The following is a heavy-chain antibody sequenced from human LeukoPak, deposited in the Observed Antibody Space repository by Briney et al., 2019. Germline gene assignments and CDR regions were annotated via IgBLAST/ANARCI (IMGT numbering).Heavy chain of an antibody. Sequence: ASVKVSCKASGYIFTSNGISWARQAPGQGLEWMGWISAYNGNTKYAQKFQGRVTITTDTSTSTAYMELRSLRSDDTAVYYCARDAWYHDSSGQDASDIWGQGTMVTVSS. CDR2: ISAYNGNT. CDR3: ARDAWYHDSSGQDASDI. J-gene: IGHJ3*02. CDR1: GYIFTSNG. V-gene: IGHV1-18*01. D-gene: IGHD3-22*01.